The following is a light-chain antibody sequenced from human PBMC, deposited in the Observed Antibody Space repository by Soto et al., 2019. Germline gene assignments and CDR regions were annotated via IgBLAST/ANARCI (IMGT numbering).Light chain of an antibody. CDR3: QQYHRSPVT. V-gene: IGKV1-5*03. CDR2: KAS. CDR1: QSINSW. Sequence: DIQMTQXPXTLSAFVGDRVTITCRASQSINSWLAWYQQKPGKAPNLLIYKASNLESGAPSRFSGSGSGTEFTLTISSLQLDDFATYYCQQYHRSPVTFGGGTKVEIK. J-gene: IGKJ4*01.